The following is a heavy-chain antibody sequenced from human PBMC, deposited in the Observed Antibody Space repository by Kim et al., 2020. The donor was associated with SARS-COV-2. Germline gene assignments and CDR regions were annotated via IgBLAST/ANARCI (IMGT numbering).Heavy chain of an antibody. CDR1: GGSISSYY. D-gene: IGHD3-9*01. CDR2: IYYSGST. V-gene: IGHV4-59*01. J-gene: IGHJ6*02. CDR3: ASGGLASYYDILTGYYPHDYYYYGMDV. Sequence: SETLSLTCTVSGGSISSYYWSWIRQPPGKGLEWIGYIYYSGSTNYNPSLKSRVTISVDTSKNQFSLKLSSVTAADTAVYYCASGGLASYYDILTGYYPHDYYYYGMDVWGQGTTVTVSS.